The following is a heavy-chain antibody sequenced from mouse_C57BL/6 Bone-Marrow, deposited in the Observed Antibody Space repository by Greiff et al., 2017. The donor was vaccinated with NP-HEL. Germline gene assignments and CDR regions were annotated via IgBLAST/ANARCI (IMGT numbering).Heavy chain of an antibody. CDR3: ARGEGYFDY. CDR2: ISYDGSN. CDR1: GYSITSGYY. J-gene: IGHJ2*01. Sequence: EVQLVESGPGLVKPSQSLSLTCSVTGYSITSGYYWNWIRQFPGNKLEWMGYISYDGSNNYNPSLKNRISITRDTSKNQFFLKLNSVTTEDTATYYCARGEGYFDYWGQGTTLTVSS. V-gene: IGHV3-6*01.